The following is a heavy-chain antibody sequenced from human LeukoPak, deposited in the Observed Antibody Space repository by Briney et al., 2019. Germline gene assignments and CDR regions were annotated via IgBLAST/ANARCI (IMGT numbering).Heavy chain of an antibody. J-gene: IGHJ4*02. Sequence: SETLSLTCAVSGGSMSRYDWSWIRQPPGKGLEWIEYVYYSGNSKYNPSLKSRVTISVDTSKNQFSLKLTSMTPADTGVYYCARVYSGYEIDYWGQGTLVTVSS. CDR3: ARVYSGYEIDY. CDR2: VYYSGNS. CDR1: GGSMSRYD. V-gene: IGHV4-59*01. D-gene: IGHD5-12*01.